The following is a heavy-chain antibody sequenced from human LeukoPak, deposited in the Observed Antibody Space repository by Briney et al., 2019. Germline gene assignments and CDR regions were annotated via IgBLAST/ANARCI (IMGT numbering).Heavy chain of an antibody. V-gene: IGHV3-21*01. J-gene: IGHJ1*01. Sequence: GGSLRLSCAASGFTFSSYSMNWVRQAPGKGLEWVSSISTSSSYIYYADSVKGRFTISRDNAKNSLYLQMNSLRADDTAVYYCARAREQWPTLQHWGQGTLVTVSS. D-gene: IGHD6-19*01. CDR3: ARAREQWPTLQH. CDR2: ISTSSSYI. CDR1: GFTFSSYS.